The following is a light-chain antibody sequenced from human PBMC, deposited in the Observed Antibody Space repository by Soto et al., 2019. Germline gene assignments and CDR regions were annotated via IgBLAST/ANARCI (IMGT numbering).Light chain of an antibody. V-gene: IGKV3-20*01. CDR1: QSVNNNY. J-gene: IGKJ4*01. Sequence: EIVLTQSPGTLSLSPGERATLSCRASQSVNNNYLAWYQRQPGQAPRLVIYCASSRATGIPARFSGSGSGTEFTLTISRLQSEDFAIYYCQPYTNWPLTFGGGTKV. CDR3: QPYTNWPLT. CDR2: CAS.